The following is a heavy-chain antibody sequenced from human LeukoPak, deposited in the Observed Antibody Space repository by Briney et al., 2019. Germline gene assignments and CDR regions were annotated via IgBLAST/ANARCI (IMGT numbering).Heavy chain of an antibody. CDR2: IIPIFGTA. V-gene: IGHV1-69*13. J-gene: IGHJ3*02. Sequence: SVKVSCKASGGTFSSYAISWVRQAPGQGLEWMGGIIPIFGTANYAQKFQGRVTITADESTSTAYMELSSLRSEDTAVYYCARERALNYDILTGYPRDAFDIWGQGTMVTVSS. D-gene: IGHD3-9*01. CDR3: ARERALNYDILTGYPRDAFDI. CDR1: GGTFSSYA.